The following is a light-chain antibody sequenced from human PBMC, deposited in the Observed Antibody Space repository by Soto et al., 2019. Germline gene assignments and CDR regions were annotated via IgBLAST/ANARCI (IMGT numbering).Light chain of an antibody. CDR3: QQYGSSPWT. V-gene: IGKV3-20*01. Sequence: ETVLTQSPGTLSLSPGERATLSCRASQTIRSNYLAWYRQTPGQAPRLLIYGASNRATGIADRFSGSGAGTDFTLIVSRLEPEDFALYYSQQYGSSPWTFGQGTKLEIK. CDR1: QTIRSNY. CDR2: GAS. J-gene: IGKJ1*01.